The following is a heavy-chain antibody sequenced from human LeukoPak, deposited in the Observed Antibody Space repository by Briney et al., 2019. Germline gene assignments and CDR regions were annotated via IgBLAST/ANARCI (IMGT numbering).Heavy chain of an antibody. CDR2: INHSGST. Sequence: SETLSLTCTVSGGSISSYYWSWIRQPPGKGLEWIGEINHSGSTNYNPSLKSRVTISVDTSKNQFSLKLSSVTAADTAVYYCARKRSARNKVYYGSGSYVRTTYFDYWGQGTLVTVSS. CDR1: GGSISSYY. D-gene: IGHD3-10*01. V-gene: IGHV4-34*01. CDR3: ARKRSARNKVYYGSGSYVRTTYFDY. J-gene: IGHJ4*02.